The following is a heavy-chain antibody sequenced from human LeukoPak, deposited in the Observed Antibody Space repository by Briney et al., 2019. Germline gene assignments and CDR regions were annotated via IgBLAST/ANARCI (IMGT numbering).Heavy chain of an antibody. CDR1: GFTFSNAW. V-gene: IGHV3-15*01. Sequence: GGSLRLSCAASGFTFSNAWMSWVRQAPGKGLEWVGRIKSETDGGTTDYAAPVKGRFTISRDDSKNTLYLQMNSLKTEDTAVYYCTTDPHNYYDSSGYYGSYDYWGQGTLVTVSS. J-gene: IGHJ4*02. CDR3: TTDPHNYYDSSGYYGSYDY. D-gene: IGHD3-22*01. CDR2: IKSETDGGTT.